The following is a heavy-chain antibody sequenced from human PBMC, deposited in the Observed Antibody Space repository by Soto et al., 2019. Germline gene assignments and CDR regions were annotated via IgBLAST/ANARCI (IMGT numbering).Heavy chain of an antibody. Sequence: SQTLSLTCAISGDSFSSNGVAWNWIRQSPSRGLEWLGRTWYRSNWSYDYAASVKSRLTVNPDTSKNQFSLQLRSVTPEDTAVYYGERGKYSGFDVWGQGTMVTVSS. CDR2: TWYRSNWSY. J-gene: IGHJ3*01. D-gene: IGHD2-15*01. V-gene: IGHV6-1*01. CDR3: ERGKYSGFDV. CDR1: GDSFSSNGVA.